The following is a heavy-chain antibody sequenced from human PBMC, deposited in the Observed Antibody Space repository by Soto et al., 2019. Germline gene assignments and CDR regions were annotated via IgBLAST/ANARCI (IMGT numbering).Heavy chain of an antibody. CDR1: GFTFTSSA. D-gene: IGHD2-2*01. CDR3: AADRVSQLPPNWFDP. J-gene: IGHJ5*02. Sequence: ASVKVSCKASGFTFTSSAVQWVRQARGQRLEWIGWIVVGSGNTNYAQKFQERVTITRDMSTSTAYMELSSLRSEDTAVYYCAADRVSQLPPNWFDPWGQGTLVTVSS. V-gene: IGHV1-58*01. CDR2: IVVGSGNT.